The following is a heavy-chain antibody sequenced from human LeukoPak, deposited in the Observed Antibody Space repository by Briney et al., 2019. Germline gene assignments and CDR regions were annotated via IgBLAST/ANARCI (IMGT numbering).Heavy chain of an antibody. D-gene: IGHD2-15*01. V-gene: IGHV5-10-1*04. CDR3: ARPRGYCSSGSCYSIDY. CDR2: IDPSDSYT. J-gene: IGHJ4*02. CDR1: GYSFTSYW. Sequence: GESLKISCKGSGYSFTSYWISWVRQMPGKGLEWMGRIDPSDSYTNYSPSFQGQVTISADRSISTAYLQWNSLKASDTAMYYCARPRGYCSSGSCYSIDYWGQGTLVTVSS.